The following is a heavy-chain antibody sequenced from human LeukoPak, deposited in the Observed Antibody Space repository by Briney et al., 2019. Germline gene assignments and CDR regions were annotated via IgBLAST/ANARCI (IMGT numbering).Heavy chain of an antibody. CDR3: ARVREGIDY. D-gene: IGHD3-10*01. CDR2: ISGYNGNT. V-gene: IGHV1-18*01. J-gene: IGHJ4*02. Sequence: ASVKVSCKASGYTFASYAITWVRQAPGQGLEWMGWISGYNGNTNYAQKFQGRVTMTTDTSTSTAYMELRSLRSDDTAVYYCARVREGIDYWGQGTLVTVSS. CDR1: GYTFASYA.